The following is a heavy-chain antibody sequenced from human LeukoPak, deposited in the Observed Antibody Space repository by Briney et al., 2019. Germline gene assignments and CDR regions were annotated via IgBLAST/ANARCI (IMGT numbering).Heavy chain of an antibody. D-gene: IGHD2-2*01. Sequence: GASVKVSCKASGGTFSSYAISWVRQAPGQGLEWMGGIIPIFGTANYAQKFQGKVTITTDESTSTAYMELSSLRSEDTAVYYCATSKYQLLYCMDVWGKGTTVTVSS. CDR3: ATSKYQLLYCMDV. V-gene: IGHV1-69*05. CDR1: GGTFSSYA. J-gene: IGHJ6*03. CDR2: IIPIFGTA.